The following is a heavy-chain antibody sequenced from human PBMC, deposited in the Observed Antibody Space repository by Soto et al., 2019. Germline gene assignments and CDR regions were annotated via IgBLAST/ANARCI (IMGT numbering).Heavy chain of an antibody. CDR2: IYYSGST. J-gene: IGHJ4*02. V-gene: IGHV4-39*01. Sequence: SETLSLTCTVSGGAISSSSYYWGWIRQPPGKGLEWIGSIYYSGSTYYNPSLKSRVTISVDTSKNQFSLKLSSVTAADTAVYYCARHPQPSAVNFDYWGQGTLVTVS. D-gene: IGHD2-2*01. CDR3: ARHPQPSAVNFDY. CDR1: GGAISSSSYY.